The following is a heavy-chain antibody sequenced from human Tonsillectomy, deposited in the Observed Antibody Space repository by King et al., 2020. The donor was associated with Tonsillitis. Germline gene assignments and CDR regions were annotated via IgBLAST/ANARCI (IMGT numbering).Heavy chain of an antibody. CDR3: ARGRDTAGNY. J-gene: IGHJ4*02. Sequence: QLQESGPGMVKPSETLSLTCAVSGYSISSGFYWGWIRQPPGKGLEWIGSIYPSGNTYYNPSLKNRVTISVETSKNQFSLKLSSVTAADTAVYYCARGRDTAGNYWGQGTLVTVSS. D-gene: IGHD5-18*01. CDR2: IYPSGNT. CDR1: GYSISSGFY. V-gene: IGHV4-38-2*01.